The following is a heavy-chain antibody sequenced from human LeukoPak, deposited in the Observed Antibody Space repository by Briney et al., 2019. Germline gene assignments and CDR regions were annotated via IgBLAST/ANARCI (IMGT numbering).Heavy chain of an antibody. D-gene: IGHD1-26*01. Sequence: GGSLRLSCAASGFTFDDYGMSWVRQAPGKGLEWVSSISSSSSYTYYADSVKGRFTISRDNAKNSLYLQMNSLRAEDTAVYYCARGGGGSYYHLLDYWGQGTLVTVSS. V-gene: IGHV3-21*01. CDR1: GFTFDDYG. CDR2: ISSSSSYT. J-gene: IGHJ4*02. CDR3: ARGGGGSYYHLLDY.